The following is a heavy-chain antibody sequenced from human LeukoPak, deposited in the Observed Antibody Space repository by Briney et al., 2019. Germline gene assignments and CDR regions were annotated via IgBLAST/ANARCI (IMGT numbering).Heavy chain of an antibody. CDR3: ARGAMATTPFFDY. J-gene: IGHJ4*02. CDR1: GGSISNYY. D-gene: IGHD5-24*01. V-gene: IGHV4-59*01. Sequence: SETVSLTCPVSGGSISNYYYWTWIRQPPGKGLEWIGYVYYTGSTNFNPSLKSRVTMSLDTSRNQFSLKLTSLTAADTAVYYCARGAMATTPFFDYWGQGT. CDR2: VYYTGST.